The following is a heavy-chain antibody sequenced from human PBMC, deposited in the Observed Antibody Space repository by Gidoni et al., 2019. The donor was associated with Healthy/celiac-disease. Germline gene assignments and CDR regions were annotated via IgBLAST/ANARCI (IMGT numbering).Heavy chain of an antibody. CDR2: ISSSSSTI. V-gene: IGHV3-48*02. Sequence: EVQLVESGGGLVQPGGSLRLSCAASGFTFSSDSMNWVRQAPGKGLEWVSYISSSSSTIYYADSVKGRFTISRDNAKNSLYLQMNSLRDEDTAVYYCARAIDYDFWSGYYPFDYWGQGTLVTVSS. D-gene: IGHD3-3*01. CDR1: GFTFSSDS. CDR3: ARAIDYDFWSGYYPFDY. J-gene: IGHJ4*02.